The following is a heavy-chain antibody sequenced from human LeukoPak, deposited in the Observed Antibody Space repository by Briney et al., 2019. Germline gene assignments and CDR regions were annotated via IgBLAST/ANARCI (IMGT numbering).Heavy chain of an antibody. J-gene: IGHJ4*02. CDR1: GGSISSSSYY. Sequence: SETLSLTCTVSGGSISSSSYYWGWIRQPPGKGLEWIGSIYYSGSTYYNPSLKSRVTISVDTSKNQFSLKLSSVTAADTAVYYCARGSDTAMVTGFDYWGQGTLVTVSS. CDR2: IYYSGST. D-gene: IGHD5-18*01. CDR3: ARGSDTAMVTGFDY. V-gene: IGHV4-39*01.